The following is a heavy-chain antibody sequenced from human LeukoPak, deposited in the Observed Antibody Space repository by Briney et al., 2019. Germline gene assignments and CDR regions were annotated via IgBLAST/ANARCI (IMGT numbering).Heavy chain of an antibody. CDR2: ISAYNGNT. J-gene: IGHJ2*01. V-gene: IGHV1-18*01. D-gene: IGHD2-21*02. CDR1: GYTFTSYG. Sequence: GASVKVSCKASGYTFTSYGISWVRQAPGQGLEWMGWISAYNGNTNYAQKLQGRVTMTTDTSTSTAYVELRSLRSDDTAVYYCARVPPFCSGGDCYYWYFDLWGRGTLVTVSS. CDR3: ARVPPFCSGGDCYYWYFDL.